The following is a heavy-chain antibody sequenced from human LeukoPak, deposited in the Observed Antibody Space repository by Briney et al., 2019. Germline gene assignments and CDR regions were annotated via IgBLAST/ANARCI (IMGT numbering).Heavy chain of an antibody. J-gene: IGHJ4*02. D-gene: IGHD3-3*01. Sequence: KSKTDGGTTDYAAPVKGRFTISRDDSKNTLYLQMNSLKTEDTAVYYCARKGRRVWSFDFWGQGTLATVSS. CDR2: KSKTDGGTT. V-gene: IGHV3-15*01. CDR3: ARKGRRVWSFDF.